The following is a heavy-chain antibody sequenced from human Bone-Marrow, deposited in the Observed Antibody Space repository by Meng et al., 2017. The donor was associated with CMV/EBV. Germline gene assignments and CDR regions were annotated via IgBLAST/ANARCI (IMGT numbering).Heavy chain of an antibody. CDR2: INHSGST. V-gene: IGHV4-34*01. D-gene: IGHD3-22*01. CDR1: GGSFSGYY. J-gene: IGHJ4*02. Sequence: ESLKISCAVYGGSFSGYYWSWIRQPPGKGLEWIGEINHSGSTNYNPSLKSRVTISVDTSKNQFFLKLSSVTAADTAVYYCARGSYSSGYYYFDYWGQGTLVTVSS. CDR3: ARGSYSSGYYYFDY.